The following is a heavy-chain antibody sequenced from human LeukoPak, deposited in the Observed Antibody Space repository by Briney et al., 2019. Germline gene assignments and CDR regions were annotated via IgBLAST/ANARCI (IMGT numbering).Heavy chain of an antibody. CDR2: ISYDGTDK. D-gene: IGHD2-21*02. Sequence: PGTSLRLSCAASGFTFGGYGMHWVRQGPAKGLDLVTFISYDGTDKYYADSVKGRFTISRDNYKSTLYLQMNSLRAEGTAVYYCTSRNVGDLDGTYTYWGQATPVTV. CDR3: TSRNVGDLDGTYTY. V-gene: IGHV3-33*05. CDR1: GFTFGGYG. J-gene: IGHJ4*02.